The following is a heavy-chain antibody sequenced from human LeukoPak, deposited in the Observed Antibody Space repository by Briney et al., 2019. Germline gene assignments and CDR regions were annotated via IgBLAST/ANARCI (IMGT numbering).Heavy chain of an antibody. V-gene: IGHV4-30-4*08. CDR2: IYYSGST. Sequence: SETLSLTCTVSGGSISSGDYYWSWIRQPPGKGLEWIGYIYYSGSTYYNPSLKSRVTISVDTSKNQFSLKLSSVTAADMAVYYCASTLASWDIVVVPAAIWGQGTLVTVSS. CDR3: ASTLASWDIVVVPAAI. CDR1: GGSISSGDYY. D-gene: IGHD2-2*01. J-gene: IGHJ4*02.